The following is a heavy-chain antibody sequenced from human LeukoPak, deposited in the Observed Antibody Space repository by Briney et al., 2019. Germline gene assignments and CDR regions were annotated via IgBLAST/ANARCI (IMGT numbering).Heavy chain of an antibody. Sequence: ASVKVSCKASGYTFISYGVSWVRQAPGQGLEWVGYVSAYNGNINYAQSLQGRVTMTTDTSTSTAYMELRSLTSDDTAVYYCARDSGGNYRHPYYFDSWGQGTLVTVSS. J-gene: IGHJ4*02. CDR3: ARDSGGNYRHPYYFDS. CDR1: GYTFISYG. CDR2: VSAYNGNI. V-gene: IGHV1-18*01. D-gene: IGHD1-26*01.